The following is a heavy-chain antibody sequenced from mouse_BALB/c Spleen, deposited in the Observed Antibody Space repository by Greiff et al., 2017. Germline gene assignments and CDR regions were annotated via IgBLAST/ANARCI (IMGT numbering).Heavy chain of an antibody. CDR3: ASAAFYDGYYDYFDY. CDR1: GFTFSSYA. CDR2: ISSGGST. V-gene: IGHV5-6-5*01. D-gene: IGHD2-3*01. J-gene: IGHJ2*01. Sequence: DVKLVESGGGLVKPGGSLKLSCAASGFTFSSYAMSWVRQTPEKRLEWVASISSGGSTYYPDSVKGRFTISRDNARNILYLQMSSLRSEDTAMYYCASAAFYDGYYDYFDYWGQGTTLTVSS.